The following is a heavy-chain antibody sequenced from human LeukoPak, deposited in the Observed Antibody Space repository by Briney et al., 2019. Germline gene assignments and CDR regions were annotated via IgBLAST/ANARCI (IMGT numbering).Heavy chain of an antibody. CDR2: IYTDGST. Sequence: GRSLRLSCAASGFTVSSNYMNWVRQAPGKGLEWVSVIYTDGSTYYADSVKGRFTISRHNSENTLYLQMNNLRPEDTAVYYCARDPTVTNFHDAFDIWGQGTMVTVSS. CDR1: GFTVSSNY. D-gene: IGHD4-17*01. CDR3: ARDPTVTNFHDAFDI. V-gene: IGHV3-53*04. J-gene: IGHJ3*02.